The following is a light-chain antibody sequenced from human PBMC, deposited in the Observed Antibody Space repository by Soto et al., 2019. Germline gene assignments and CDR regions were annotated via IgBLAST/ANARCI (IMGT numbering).Light chain of an antibody. CDR2: STS. CDR3: LQHNNSPRT. CDR1: QGIRND. Sequence: DIQMTQSPSSLPASVGDRVTITCRASQGIRNDLGWYQQKPGKAPKRXMYSTSTLQSGVPSRFSGSGSGTECTLTISSLQPEDFATDYCLQHNNSPRTFGQGTQVDIK. J-gene: IGKJ1*01. V-gene: IGKV1-17*01.